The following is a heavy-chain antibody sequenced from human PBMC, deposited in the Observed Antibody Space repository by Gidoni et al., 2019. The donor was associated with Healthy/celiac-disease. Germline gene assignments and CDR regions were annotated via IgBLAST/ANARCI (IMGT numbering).Heavy chain of an antibody. J-gene: IGHJ6*02. CDR2: IWYDGSNK. D-gene: IGHD3-9*01. V-gene: IGHV3-33*01. CDR1: GFTLRSYA. Sequence: QVQLVESGGGVVQPGRSLRLSCAASGFTLRSYAMHWVRQAPGKGLEWVAVIWYDGSNKYYADSVKGRFTISRDNSKNTLYLQMNSLRAEDTAVYYCARARTGYYYYYYGMDVWGQGTTVTVSS. CDR3: ARARTGYYYYYYGMDV.